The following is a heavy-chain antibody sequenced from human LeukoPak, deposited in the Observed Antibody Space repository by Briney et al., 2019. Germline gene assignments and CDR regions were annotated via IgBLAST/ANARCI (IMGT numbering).Heavy chain of an antibody. J-gene: IGHJ4*02. CDR3: ARHVRAIDYDFWSGYRSYFDY. D-gene: IGHD3-3*01. CDR1: GGSISSSSYY. CDR2: IYYSGST. V-gene: IGHV4-39*01. Sequence: PSETLSLTCTVSGGSISSSSYYWGWIRQPPGKGLEWIGSIYYSGSTYYNPSLKSRVTISVDTSKNQFSLKLSSVTAADTAVYYCARHVRAIDYDFWSGYRSYFDYWGQGTLVTVSS.